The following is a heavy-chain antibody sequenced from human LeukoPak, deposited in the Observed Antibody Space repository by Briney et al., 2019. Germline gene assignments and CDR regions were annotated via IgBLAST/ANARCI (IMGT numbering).Heavy chain of an antibody. CDR3: AELGITMIGGV. CDR1: GFTFSSYA. Sequence: SGGSLRLSCAASGFTFSSYAMSWVRQAPGKGLEWVSAIRGSGDRTHYADSVKGRFTISRDNSKNTLYLQMNSLRAEDTAVYYCAELGITMIGGVWGKGTTVTISS. D-gene: IGHD3-10*02. V-gene: IGHV3-23*01. CDR2: IRGSGDRT. J-gene: IGHJ6*04.